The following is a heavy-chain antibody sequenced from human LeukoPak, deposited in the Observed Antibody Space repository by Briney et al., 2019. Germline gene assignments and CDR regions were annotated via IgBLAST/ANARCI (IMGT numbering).Heavy chain of an antibody. CDR1: GYTFTSYY. CDR3: ARDYHIVVVPAANHFDY. CDR2: INPSGGST. J-gene: IGHJ4*02. V-gene: IGHV1-46*01. D-gene: IGHD2-2*01. Sequence: ASVQVSCKASGYTFTSYYMHWVRQAPGQGLEWMGIINPSGGSTSYAQKFQGRVTMTRDTSTSTVYMELSSLRSEDTAVYYCARDYHIVVVPAANHFDYWGQGTLVTVSS.